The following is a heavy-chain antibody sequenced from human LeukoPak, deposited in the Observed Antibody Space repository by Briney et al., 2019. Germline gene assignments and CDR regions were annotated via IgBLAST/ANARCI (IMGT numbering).Heavy chain of an antibody. CDR2: IYSSGNT. Sequence: PSETLSLTCTVSGGSISGYYRTWIRQPAGKGLEWIGRIYSSGNTHYNPSLKSRVDMSVDTSKNQFSLKLRSVTAADTAVYYCARGMAAPVNWLDPWGQGTLVTVSS. CDR1: GGSISGYY. J-gene: IGHJ5*02. D-gene: IGHD5-24*01. CDR3: ARGMAAPVNWLDP. V-gene: IGHV4-4*07.